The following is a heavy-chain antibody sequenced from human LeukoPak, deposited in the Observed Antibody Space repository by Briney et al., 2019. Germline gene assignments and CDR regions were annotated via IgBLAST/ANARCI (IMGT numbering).Heavy chain of an antibody. CDR3: ARPKRIVGATRGYAFDI. V-gene: IGHV1-69*05. Sequence: GASVKVSCKASGGTFSSYAISWVRQAPGQGLEWMGGIIPIFGTANYAQKFQGRVTITTDESTSTAYMELSSLRSEDAAVYYCARPKRIVGATRGYAFDIWGQGTMVTVSS. D-gene: IGHD1-26*01. CDR1: GGTFSSYA. J-gene: IGHJ3*02. CDR2: IIPIFGTA.